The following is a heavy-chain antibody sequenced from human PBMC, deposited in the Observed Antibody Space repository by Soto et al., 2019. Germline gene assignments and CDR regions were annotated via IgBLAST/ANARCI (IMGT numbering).Heavy chain of an antibody. J-gene: IGHJ5*02. CDR3: TRDASRDSSARGWFDP. Sequence: GGSLRLSYAGSGFTFSSHGMHWVRQAPGKGLEWVAVISYDGGKDYNANSVKGRFTISRDNAKNSLHLQMNSLRADDTAVYYCTRDASRDSSARGWFDPWGPGTLVTVSS. D-gene: IGHD6-13*01. CDR2: ISYDGGKD. V-gene: IGHV3-30-3*01. CDR1: GFTFSSHG.